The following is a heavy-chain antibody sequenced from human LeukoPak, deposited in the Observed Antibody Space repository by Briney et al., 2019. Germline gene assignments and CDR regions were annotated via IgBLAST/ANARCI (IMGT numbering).Heavy chain of an antibody. CDR1: GYTFTGYY. CDR3: RRGSGYFDWLSPYYYYGIDV. D-gene: IGHD3-9*01. V-gene: IGHV1-2*02. Sequence: ASLNVSCTVSGYTFTGYYMNWVRQAPGQGLEWMGWINTNSGGTNYAKKFQGRVTMTRDTSISTAYMELSRLRSDDTAVYYGRRGSGYFDWLSPYYYYGIDVWGQGTTVTVSS. CDR2: INTNSGGT. J-gene: IGHJ6*02.